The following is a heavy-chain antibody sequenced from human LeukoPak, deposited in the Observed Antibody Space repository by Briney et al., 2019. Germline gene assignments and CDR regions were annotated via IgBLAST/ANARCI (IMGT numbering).Heavy chain of an antibody. CDR3: VRDIGARYLDF. CDR2: IWYDGSNE. J-gene: IGHJ4*01. Sequence: AGGSLRLSCAASGFTFRNHGMHWVRQAPGKGLEWAAVIWYDGSNEYYADSVKGRFTISRDNSKNTLYLQMSSLRVEDTAVYYCVRDIGARYLDFWGQGTLVIVSS. V-gene: IGHV3-33*01. CDR1: GFTFRNHG. D-gene: IGHD6-6*01.